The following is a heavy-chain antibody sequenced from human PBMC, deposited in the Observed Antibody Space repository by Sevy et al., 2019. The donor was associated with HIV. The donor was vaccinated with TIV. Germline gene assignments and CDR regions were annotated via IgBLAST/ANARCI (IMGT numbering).Heavy chain of an antibody. D-gene: IGHD2-15*01. CDR3: ARASGYCSGGSCFDY. CDR1: GGSISSSSYY. V-gene: IGHV4-39*01. Sequence: SETLSLPCTVSGGSISSSSYYWGWIRQPPGKGLEWIGSIYYSGSTYYNPSLKSRVTISVDTSKNQFSLKLGSVTAADTAVYYCARASGYCSGGSCFDYWGQGTLVTVSS. J-gene: IGHJ4*02. CDR2: IYYSGST.